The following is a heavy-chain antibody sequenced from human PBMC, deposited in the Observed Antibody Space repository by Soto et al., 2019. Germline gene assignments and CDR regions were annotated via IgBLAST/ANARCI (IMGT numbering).Heavy chain of an antibody. J-gene: IGHJ4*02. V-gene: IGHV1-3*01. CDR3: ARFRYCSGGSCYYFDY. Sequence: GASVKVSCKASGYTFTNYAMHWVRQAPGQRLEWMGWVNAGNGNTKYSQKFQGRVTITRDTSASTAYMELSSLRSEDTAVYYCARFRYCSGGSCYYFDYWGQGTLVTVSS. CDR1: GYTFTNYA. D-gene: IGHD2-15*01. CDR2: VNAGNGNT.